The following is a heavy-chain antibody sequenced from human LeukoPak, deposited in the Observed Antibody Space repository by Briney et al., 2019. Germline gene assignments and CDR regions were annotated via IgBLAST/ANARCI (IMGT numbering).Heavy chain of an antibody. J-gene: IGHJ3*02. CDR2: ITNSGDNT. D-gene: IGHD6-6*01. CDR3: ARGSSADAFDI. V-gene: IGHV3-23*01. CDR1: GFTFSSYA. Sequence: PGGSLRLSCEASGFTFSSYAMSWVRQSPGKGLEWVSAITNSGDNTHYADSVKGRFTISRDNAKNSLYLQMNSLRAEDMALYYCARGSSADAFDIWGQGTMVTVSS.